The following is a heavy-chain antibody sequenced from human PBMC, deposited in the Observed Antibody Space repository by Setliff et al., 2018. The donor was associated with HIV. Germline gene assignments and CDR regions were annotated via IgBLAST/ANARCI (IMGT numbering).Heavy chain of an antibody. V-gene: IGHV3-66*01. D-gene: IGHD2-21*01. Sequence: GGSLRLSCAASGFTVSSNYMSWVRQAPGKGLEWVSVIYSGGTTYYADSVKGRFTISRDNAKNSLYLEMDSLRADDTAIYYCAKDRPHMASALNYWGQGTLVTVSS. J-gene: IGHJ4*02. CDR3: AKDRPHMASALNY. CDR2: IYSGGTT. CDR1: GFTVSSNY.